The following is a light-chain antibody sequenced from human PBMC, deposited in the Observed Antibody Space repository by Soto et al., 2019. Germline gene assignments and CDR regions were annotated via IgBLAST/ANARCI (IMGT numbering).Light chain of an antibody. CDR2: TNN. Sequence: QSVVTQPPSASGTPGQRVTISCSGSSSNIGSNSVSWYQQLPGTAPKLLIYTNNQRPSGVPDRFSGSKSGTSASLAISGLQSEDEADYYCAACDDSLNGPVFGGGTQLTVL. CDR1: SSNIGSNS. V-gene: IGLV1-44*01. J-gene: IGLJ7*01. CDR3: AACDDSLNGPV.